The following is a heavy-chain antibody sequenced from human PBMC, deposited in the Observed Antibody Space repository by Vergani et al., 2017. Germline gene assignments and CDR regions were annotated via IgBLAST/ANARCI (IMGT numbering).Heavy chain of an antibody. V-gene: IGHV3-21*01. J-gene: IGHJ4*02. D-gene: IGHD5-12*01. Sequence: EVQLVESGGGLVKPGGSLRLSCAASGFTFSSYSMNWVRQAPGKGLEWVSSISSSSSYKYYADSAKGQFTISRDNAKNSLYLQRNSLRAEDTAVYYFARAIVATSRGTYYFDYWGQGTLVTVSS. CDR2: ISSSSSYK. CDR3: ARAIVATSRGTYYFDY. CDR1: GFTFSSYS.